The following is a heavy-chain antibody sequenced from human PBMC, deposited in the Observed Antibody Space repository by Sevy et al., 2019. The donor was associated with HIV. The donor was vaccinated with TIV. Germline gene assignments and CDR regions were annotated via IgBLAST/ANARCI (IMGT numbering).Heavy chain of an antibody. J-gene: IGHJ5*02. Sequence: GGSLRLSCAASGFTFNDYNLSWIRQAPGKGLEWVSYISTSTSTTTIYYADYVKGRFTISRDNAKNSIYLQMNSLRVDDTAVYYCARAAGWFDAWGQGTLVTVSS. CDR2: ISTSTSTTTI. V-gene: IGHV3-11*01. CDR1: GFTFNDYN. CDR3: ARAAGWFDA.